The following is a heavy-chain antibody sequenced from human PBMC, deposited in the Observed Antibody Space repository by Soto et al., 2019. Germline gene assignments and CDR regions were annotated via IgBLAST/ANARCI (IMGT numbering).Heavy chain of an antibody. D-gene: IGHD3-10*01. Sequence: GGSLRLSCAASGFTFSSYAMSWVRQAPGKGLEWVSAISGSGGSTYYADSVKGRFTISRDNSKNTLYLQMNSLRAEDTAVYYCAKEETMVRGVIIDYFDYWGQGTLVTVSS. CDR3: AKEETMVRGVIIDYFDY. V-gene: IGHV3-23*01. CDR1: GFTFSSYA. CDR2: ISGSGGST. J-gene: IGHJ4*02.